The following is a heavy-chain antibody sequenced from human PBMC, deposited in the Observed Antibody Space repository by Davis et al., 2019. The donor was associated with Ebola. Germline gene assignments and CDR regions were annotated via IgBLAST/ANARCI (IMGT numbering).Heavy chain of an antibody. CDR3: VRDRPGLEDFDY. CDR2: INYRSDVV. V-gene: IGHV3-48*02. D-gene: IGHD3/OR15-3a*01. Sequence: GESLKISCETSGFTFSTYDMNWVRQAPGKGPEWVSHINYRSDVVYYAEFAKGRFTISRDNAENSLYLQMTGLRDDDTAVYYCVRDRPGLEDFDYWGQGTLVTVSS. J-gene: IGHJ4*02. CDR1: GFTFSTYD.